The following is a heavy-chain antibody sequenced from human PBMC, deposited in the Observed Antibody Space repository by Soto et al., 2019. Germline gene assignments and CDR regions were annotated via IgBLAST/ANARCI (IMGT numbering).Heavy chain of an antibody. V-gene: IGHV3-23*01. CDR1: GFTFSSYA. CDR3: AKTSPYYYDSSGYHSAFDI. D-gene: IGHD3-22*01. Sequence: EVQLLESGGGLVQPGGSLRLSCAASGFTFSSYAMSWVRQAPGKGLEWVSAISGSGGSTYYADSVKGRFTISRDNSKNTLYLQMNSLRAEDTAVYYCAKTSPYYYDSSGYHSAFDIWGQGTMVTVSS. CDR2: ISGSGGST. J-gene: IGHJ3*02.